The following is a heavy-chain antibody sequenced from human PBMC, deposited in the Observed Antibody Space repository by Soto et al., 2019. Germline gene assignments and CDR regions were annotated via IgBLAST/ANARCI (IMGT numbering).Heavy chain of an antibody. CDR2: INSDGRPT. CDR3: VKDRSVDH. J-gene: IGHJ4*02. Sequence: RLSCSASGFTFISLAMHWVRQAPGKGLEYVSSINSDGRPTYYADSVKGRFTISRDNSRNMLYLQMSSLRTEDSAVYYCVKDRSVDHWGQGTLVTVSS. CDR1: GFTFISLA. V-gene: IGHV3-64D*06.